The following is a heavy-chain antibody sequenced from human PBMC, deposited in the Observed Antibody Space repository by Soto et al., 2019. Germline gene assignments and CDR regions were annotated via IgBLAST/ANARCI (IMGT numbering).Heavy chain of an antibody. CDR3: ARRFLERPGAFDI. Sequence: KPSETLSLTCTVSGGSISSGGYYWSWIRQHPGKGLEWIGYIYYSGSTYYNPSLKSRVTISVDTSKNQFSLKLSSVTAADTAVYYCARRFLERPGAFDIWGQGTMVTVSS. J-gene: IGHJ3*02. CDR2: IYYSGST. CDR1: GGSISSGGYY. V-gene: IGHV4-31*03. D-gene: IGHD3-3*01.